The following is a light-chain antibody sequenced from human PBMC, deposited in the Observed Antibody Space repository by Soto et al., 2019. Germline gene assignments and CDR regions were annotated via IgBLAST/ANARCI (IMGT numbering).Light chain of an antibody. J-gene: IGLJ3*02. Sequence: QSALTQPPSVSGSPGQSVTISCTGTGSDVGSYNRVSWYQQPPGTAPKLIIYEVTNRPSGVPVRFSGSKSANMASLTISGLQAEDEADYYCASYTSSRVWVFGGGTKLTVL. CDR3: ASYTSSRVWV. CDR2: EVT. V-gene: IGLV2-18*02. CDR1: GSDVGSYNR.